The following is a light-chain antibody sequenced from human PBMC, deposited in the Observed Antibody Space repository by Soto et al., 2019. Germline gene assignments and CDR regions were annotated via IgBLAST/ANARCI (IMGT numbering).Light chain of an antibody. CDR1: SSDVGGYNY. CDR2: DVS. J-gene: IGLJ1*01. V-gene: IGLV2-14*01. Sequence: QSVLTQPASVSGSPGQSITISCTGTSSDVGGYNYVSWYQQHPGKAPKLMIYDVSNRPSGVSNRFSGSKSGNTASLTISGLQAEDEADYYCSSYTSSSTPQFVFGTGTKVTAL. CDR3: SSYTSSSTPQFV.